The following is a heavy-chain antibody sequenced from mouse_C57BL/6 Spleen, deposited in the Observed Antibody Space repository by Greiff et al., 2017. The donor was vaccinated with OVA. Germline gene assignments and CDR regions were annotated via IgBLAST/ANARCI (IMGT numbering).Heavy chain of an antibody. V-gene: IGHV7-1*01. J-gene: IGHJ1*03. D-gene: IGHD2-13*01. Sequence: DVKLVESGGGLVQSGRSLRLSCATSGFTFSDFYMEWVRQAPGKGLEWIAASRNKANDYTKEYSASVKGRLIVSRDTSQSILYLQMNALRAEDTAIYYCARTDYVPYWYFDVWGTGTTVTVSS. CDR2: SRNKANDYTK. CDR3: ARTDYVPYWYFDV. CDR1: GFTFSDFY.